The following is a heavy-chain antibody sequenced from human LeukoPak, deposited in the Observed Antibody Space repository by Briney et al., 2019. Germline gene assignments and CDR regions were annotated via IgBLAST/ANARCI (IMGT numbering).Heavy chain of an antibody. D-gene: IGHD2-2*01. J-gene: IGHJ4*02. Sequence: PSETLSLTCIVSGGSISSSSYYWGWIRQPPGKGLEWIGSSYCSGRIYYNPSLKSRVTISVDTSKNQFSLKLSSVTAADTAVYYCARQGGYCSSTSCFYYWRQGTLVTVSS. CDR3: ARQGGYCSSTSCFYY. CDR1: GGSISSSSYY. CDR2: SYCSGRI. V-gene: IGHV4-39*01.